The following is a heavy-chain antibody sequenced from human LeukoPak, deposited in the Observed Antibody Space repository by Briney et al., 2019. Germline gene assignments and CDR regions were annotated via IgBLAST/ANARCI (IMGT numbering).Heavy chain of an antibody. CDR3: ARGPRKESGWYAY. J-gene: IGHJ4*02. CDR2: ISWNSGSI. CDR1: GFTFDDYA. D-gene: IGHD6-19*01. V-gene: IGHV3-9*01. Sequence: PGRSLRLSCAASGFTFDDYAMHWVRQAPGKGLEWVSGISWNSGSIGYADSVKGRFTISRDNAKNSLYLQMNSLRAEDTAVYYCARGPRKESGWYAYWGQGTLVTVSS.